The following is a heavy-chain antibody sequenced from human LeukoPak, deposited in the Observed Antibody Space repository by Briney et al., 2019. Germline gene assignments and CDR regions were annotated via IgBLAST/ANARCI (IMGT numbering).Heavy chain of an antibody. Sequence: PGGSLRLSCAASGFTFSDYYMSWIRQAPGKGLEWVSYISSSGSTIYYADSVKGRFTISRDNAKNSLYLQMNSLRAEDTAVYYCAKESTYSGQVDPDKQWPIDYWGQGTLVTVSS. V-gene: IGHV3-11*01. J-gene: IGHJ4*02. CDR3: AKESTYSGQVDPDKQWPIDY. CDR1: GFTFSDYY. D-gene: IGHD6-19*01. CDR2: ISSSGSTI.